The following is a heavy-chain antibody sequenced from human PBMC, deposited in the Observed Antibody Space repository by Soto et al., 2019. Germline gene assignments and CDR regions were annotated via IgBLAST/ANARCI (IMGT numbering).Heavy chain of an antibody. Sequence: SETLSLTCAVYGGSFSGYYWSWIRQPPGKGLEWIGEINHSGSTNYNPSLKSRVTISVDTSKNQFSLKLSSVTAEDTAVYYCARSQHLYCSSTSCYLPRRGMDVWGQGTTVTVSS. CDR2: INHSGST. CDR1: GGSFSGYY. CDR3: ARSQHLYCSSTSCYLPRRGMDV. V-gene: IGHV4-34*01. J-gene: IGHJ6*02. D-gene: IGHD2-2*01.